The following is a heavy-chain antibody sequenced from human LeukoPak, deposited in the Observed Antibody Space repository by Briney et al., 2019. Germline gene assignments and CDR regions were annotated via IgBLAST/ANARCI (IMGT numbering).Heavy chain of an antibody. D-gene: IGHD3-16*02. CDR2: IYYSGST. Sequence: SETLSLTCTVSGGSISSYYWSWIRQPPGKGLEWIGYIYYSGSTNYNPSLKSRVTISVDTSKNQFSLKLSSVTAADTAVYYCARDIWDDYVWGSYRYSEHEAFDIWGQGTMVTVSS. J-gene: IGHJ3*02. CDR3: ARDIWDDYVWGSYRYSEHEAFDI. CDR1: GGSISSYY. V-gene: IGHV4-59*01.